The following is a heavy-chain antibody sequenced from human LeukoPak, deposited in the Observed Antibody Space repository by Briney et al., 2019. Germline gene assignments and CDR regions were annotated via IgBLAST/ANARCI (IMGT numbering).Heavy chain of an antibody. CDR1: GGSVSSSFYY. Sequence: SETLSLTCTVSGGSVSSSFYYWGWIRQPPGKGLEWIGSMYFSGSTHYNPSLKSRVSISVDTSKNQFSLKLTSVTAADTAVYYCANAASYSVDYWGQGTLVTVSS. CDR3: ANAASYSVDY. CDR2: MYFSGST. J-gene: IGHJ4*02. V-gene: IGHV4-39*01. D-gene: IGHD1-26*01.